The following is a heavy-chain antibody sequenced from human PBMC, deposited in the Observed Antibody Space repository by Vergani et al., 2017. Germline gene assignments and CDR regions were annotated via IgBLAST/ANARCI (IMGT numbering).Heavy chain of an antibody. CDR1: GGSISSYY. CDR3: ARTIAAAGDNWFDP. Sequence: QLQLQESGPGLVKPSETLSLTCTVSGGSISSYYWSWIRQPPGKGLEWIGYIYYSGSTNYNPSLKSRVTISVDTSKNQFSLKLSSVTAADTAVYYCARTIAAAGDNWFDPWGQGTLVTVSS. V-gene: IGHV4-59*01. CDR2: IYYSGST. J-gene: IGHJ5*02. D-gene: IGHD6-13*01.